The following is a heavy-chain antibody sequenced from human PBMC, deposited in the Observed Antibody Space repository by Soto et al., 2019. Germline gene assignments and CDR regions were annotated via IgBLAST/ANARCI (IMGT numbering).Heavy chain of an antibody. V-gene: IGHV3-30*04. Sequence: TGGSLRLSCAASKFTFSRYAVHWVRQAPGKGLEWVSFISYDGSNKYYADSVKGRFTISRDNSKNTLYLQMNSLRAEDTAVYYCARERNDGDYSYYYGMDVWGQGTTVTVSS. D-gene: IGHD4-17*01. CDR3: ARERNDGDYSYYYGMDV. CDR2: ISYDGSNK. CDR1: KFTFSRYA. J-gene: IGHJ6*02.